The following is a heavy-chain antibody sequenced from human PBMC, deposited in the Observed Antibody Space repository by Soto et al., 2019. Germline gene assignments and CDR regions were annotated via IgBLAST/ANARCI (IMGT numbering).Heavy chain of an antibody. CDR1: GFTFSSYG. CDR3: VLTPSPIFPNYYDSSGYYFDY. CDR2: ISYDGSNK. J-gene: IGHJ4*02. Sequence: GGSLRLSCAASGFTFSSYGMHWVRQAPGKGLEWVAVISYDGSNKYYADSVKGRFTISRDNSKNTLYLQMNSLRAEDTAVYYCVLTPSPIFPNYYDSSGYYFDYWGQGTLVTVSS. V-gene: IGHV3-30*03. D-gene: IGHD3-22*01.